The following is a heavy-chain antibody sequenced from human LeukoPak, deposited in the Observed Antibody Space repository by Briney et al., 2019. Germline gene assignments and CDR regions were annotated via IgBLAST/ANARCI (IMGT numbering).Heavy chain of an antibody. CDR3: ARPNITSYYDSRGYDAFDV. V-gene: IGHV5-51*01. CDR2: IYPDDSDT. D-gene: IGHD3-22*01. Sequence: GESLKISCYASGYKFNTYWIATLRQLAAKDLEWMGIIYPDDSDTRYSPSFQGHVTISADKSVSIAYLQWSSLKVSDTAMYYCARPNITSYYDSRGYDAFDVWGQGTMVIVSS. CDR1: GYKFNTYW. J-gene: IGHJ3*01.